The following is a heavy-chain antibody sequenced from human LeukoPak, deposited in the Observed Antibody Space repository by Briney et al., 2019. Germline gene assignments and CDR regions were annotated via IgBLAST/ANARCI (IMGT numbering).Heavy chain of an antibody. Sequence: SETPSLTCTVSGGSISSYYWSWIRQPPGKGLEWIGYIYYSGSTNYNPSLKSRVTISVDTSKNQFSLKLSSVTAADTAVYYCARRLTPDAFDIWGQGTMVTVSS. CDR3: ARRLTPDAFDI. D-gene: IGHD1-14*01. CDR2: IYYSGST. J-gene: IGHJ3*02. V-gene: IGHV4-59*08. CDR1: GGSISSYY.